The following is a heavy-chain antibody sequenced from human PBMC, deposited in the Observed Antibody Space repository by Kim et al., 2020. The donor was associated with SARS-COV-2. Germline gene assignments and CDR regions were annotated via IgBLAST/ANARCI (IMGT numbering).Heavy chain of an antibody. CDR2: ISPYNGLT. D-gene: IGHD5-12*01. CDR1: GYTFINYG. J-gene: IGHJ4*02. V-gene: IGHV1-18*01. Sequence: ASVKVSCTTSGYTFINYGISWVRQAPGQGLEYMGWISPYNGLTNYAQKHQGRMNMTTETSTGTVYLELRSLRSDDTAVYFCARSDLRGHSGYGGPAVDYWGQGTLVTVSP. CDR3: ARSDLRGHSGYGGPAVDY.